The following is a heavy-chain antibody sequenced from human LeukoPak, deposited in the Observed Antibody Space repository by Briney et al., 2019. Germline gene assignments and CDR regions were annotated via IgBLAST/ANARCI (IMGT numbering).Heavy chain of an antibody. CDR2: LSGSGGST. J-gene: IGHJ4*02. D-gene: IGHD3-10*01. CDR3: AGIRGVIINPFDY. V-gene: IGHV3-23*01. Sequence: PGGSLRLSCAASGFTFSSYAMTWVRQAPGKGLEWVSALSGSGGSTYYADSVKGRFTISRDNSKNTLYLQMNSLRAEDTAVYYCAGIRGVIINPFDYWGRGTLVTVSS. CDR1: GFTFSSYA.